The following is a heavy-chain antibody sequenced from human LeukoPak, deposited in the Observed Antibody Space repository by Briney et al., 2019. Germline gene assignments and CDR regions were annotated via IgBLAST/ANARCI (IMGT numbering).Heavy chain of an antibody. Sequence: PSETLSLTCTVSGGSISSSSYYWGWIRHPPGKGLEWIGSIYYSGSTYYNPSLKSRVTISVDTSKNQFSLKLSSVTAADTAVYYCATIGSEQLARFDYWGQGTLVTVSS. CDR1: GGSISSSSYY. D-gene: IGHD6-6*01. CDR2: IYYSGST. V-gene: IGHV4-39*07. J-gene: IGHJ4*02. CDR3: ATIGSEQLARFDY.